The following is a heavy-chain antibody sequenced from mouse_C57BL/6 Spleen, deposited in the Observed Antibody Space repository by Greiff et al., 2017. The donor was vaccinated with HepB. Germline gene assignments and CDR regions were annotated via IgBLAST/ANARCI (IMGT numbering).Heavy chain of an antibody. CDR1: GYTFTDYY. CDR2: IYPGSGNT. J-gene: IGHJ4*01. D-gene: IGHD2-1*01. CDR3: ARRDLLGAMDY. V-gene: IGHV1-76*01. Sequence: VQLQQSGAELVRPGASVKLSCKASGYTFTDYYINWVKQRPGQGLEWIARIYPGSGNTYYNEKFKGKATLTAEKASSTAYMQLSSLTSEDSAVYFCARRDLLGAMDYWGQGTSVTVSS.